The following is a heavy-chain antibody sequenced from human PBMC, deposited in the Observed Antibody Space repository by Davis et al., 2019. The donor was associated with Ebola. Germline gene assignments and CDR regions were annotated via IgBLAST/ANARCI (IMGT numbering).Heavy chain of an antibody. V-gene: IGHV1-8*01. J-gene: IGHJ4*02. CDR1: AYTFTSYD. CDR2: MNPNSGNT. D-gene: IGHD3-10*01. CDR3: ARAPAWSAINYYCFDY. Sequence: ASVKVSCKASAYTFTSYDINWVRQATGQGLEWMGWMNPNSGNTGSAQKFQGRVTMTRNTSISTAYMELSSLRSEDTAVYYCARAPAWSAINYYCFDYWGQGTLVTVSS.